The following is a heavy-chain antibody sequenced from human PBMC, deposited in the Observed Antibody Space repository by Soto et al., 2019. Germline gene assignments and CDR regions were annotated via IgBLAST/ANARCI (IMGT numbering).Heavy chain of an antibody. V-gene: IGHV4-30-4*01. CDR3: ARALIQLWPRYYHGMDV. D-gene: IGHD5-18*01. CDR1: GGSISSGDYY. J-gene: IGHJ6*02. CDR2: IYYSGTT. Sequence: SETLSLTCTVSGGSISSGDYYWSWIRQPPGKGLEWIGYIYYSGTTYYNPSLKSRVTISVDTSKNQFSLKVSSVTAADTAVYYCARALIQLWPRYYHGMDVWCQGTMGTVSS.